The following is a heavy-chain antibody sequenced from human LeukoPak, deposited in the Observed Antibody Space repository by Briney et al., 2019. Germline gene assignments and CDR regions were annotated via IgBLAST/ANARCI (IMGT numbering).Heavy chain of an antibody. D-gene: IGHD3-22*01. V-gene: IGHV4-59*01. Sequence: PSETLSLTCTVSGGSISSYYWSWIRQPPGKGLEWIGYIYYSGSTNYNPSLKSRVTISGDTSKNQFSLRLSSVTAADTAVYYCARGDDSSGYTSLDYWGQGTLVTVSS. CDR3: ARGDDSSGYTSLDY. CDR1: GGSISSYY. J-gene: IGHJ4*02. CDR2: IYYSGST.